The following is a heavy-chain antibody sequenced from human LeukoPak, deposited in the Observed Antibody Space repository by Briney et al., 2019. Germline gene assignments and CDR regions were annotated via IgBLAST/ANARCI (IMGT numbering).Heavy chain of an antibody. V-gene: IGHV3-30*02. J-gene: IGHJ2*01. D-gene: IGHD4-23*01. CDR2: IRYDGTEK. CDR1: GFKFSNYG. CDR3: AKDYRGSRTIYWYFDL. Sequence: GRSLRLSCSASGFKFSNYGMHWVRQAPGKGLEWVAFIRYDGTEKSYADSVKGRFSISRDNSKNTLYLQMNSLRAENTAVYYCAKDYRGSRTIYWYFDLGGRGTLVTVSS.